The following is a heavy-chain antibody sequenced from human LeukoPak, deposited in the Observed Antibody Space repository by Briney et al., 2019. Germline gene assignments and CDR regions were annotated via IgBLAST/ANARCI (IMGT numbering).Heavy chain of an antibody. CDR2: ISGSGGST. Sequence: GGSLRLSCAASGFTFSSYAMSGVRQAPGKGREGVAAISGSGGSTYYADSVEGRFTISRDNSKNTLYLQMNSLRAEDTAVYYCAKDTRFLEWLLITGSAFDIWGQGTMVTVSS. D-gene: IGHD3-3*01. CDR3: AKDTRFLEWLLITGSAFDI. V-gene: IGHV3-23*01. CDR1: GFTFSSYA. J-gene: IGHJ3*02.